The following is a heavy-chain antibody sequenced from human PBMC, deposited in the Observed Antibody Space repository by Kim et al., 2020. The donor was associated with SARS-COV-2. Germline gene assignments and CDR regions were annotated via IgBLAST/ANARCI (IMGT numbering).Heavy chain of an antibody. V-gene: IGHV3-23*01. CDR2: ISISGTTT. CDR1: GFTFNSYA. D-gene: IGHD2-15*01. J-gene: IGHJ6*01. CDR3: AKPIIPVAVSGGDF. Sequence: GGSLRLSCVASGFTFNSYAMNWVRQTPGKGLEWVSTISISGTTTYYADSVKGRFTIPRDNSINTLYLQMNSLRAEDTAVYYCAKPIIPVAVSGGDFWG.